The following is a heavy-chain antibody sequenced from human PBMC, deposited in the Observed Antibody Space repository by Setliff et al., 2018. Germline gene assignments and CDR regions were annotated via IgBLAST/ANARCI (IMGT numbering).Heavy chain of an antibody. Sequence: GESLKISCAASGFTFSDYYMSWIRQAPGKGLEWVSYISSSGSTIYYADSVKGRFTISRDNAKNSLYLQMNSLRAEDTAVYYCARDGRYYDSSGYYYIGRVVAFDIWGQGTMVTVSS. CDR2: ISSSGSTI. D-gene: IGHD3-22*01. V-gene: IGHV3-11*04. J-gene: IGHJ3*02. CDR3: ARDGRYYDSSGYYYIGRVVAFDI. CDR1: GFTFSDYY.